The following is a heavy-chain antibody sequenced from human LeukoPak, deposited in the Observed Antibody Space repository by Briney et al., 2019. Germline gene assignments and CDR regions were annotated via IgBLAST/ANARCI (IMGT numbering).Heavy chain of an antibody. V-gene: IGHV3-20*04. Sequence: GGSLRLSCAASGFTFDDYGMSWVRRAPGKGLEWVSGINWNGGSTGYADSVKGRFTISRDNAKNSLYLQMNSLRAEDTALYYCARVVSSSWYNDAFDIRGQGTMVTVSS. CDR3: ARVVSSSWYNDAFDI. D-gene: IGHD6-13*01. CDR2: INWNGGST. CDR1: GFTFDDYG. J-gene: IGHJ3*02.